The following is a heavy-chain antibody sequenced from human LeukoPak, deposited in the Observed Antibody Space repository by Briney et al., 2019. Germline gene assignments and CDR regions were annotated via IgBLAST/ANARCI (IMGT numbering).Heavy chain of an antibody. CDR1: GLTLSGYD. CDR3: VRAPGSGGFDS. CDR2: IGNVADT. Sequence: GGSLRLSCATSGLTLSGYDMHWVRQLTGKGLEWVSSIGNVADTYYSGSVKGRFVISRDSARSFVFLQMNSLRAEDTAVYYCVRAPGSGGFDSWGQGAQVTVSS. D-gene: IGHD6-19*01. V-gene: IGHV3-13*01. J-gene: IGHJ4*02.